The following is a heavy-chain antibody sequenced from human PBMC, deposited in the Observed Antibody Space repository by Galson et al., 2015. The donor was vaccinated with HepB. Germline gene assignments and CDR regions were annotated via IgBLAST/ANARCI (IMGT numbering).Heavy chain of an antibody. CDR3: AKQPPYVVVPAAAKKPPNPRDYYYYMDV. CDR1: GFTFSSYA. D-gene: IGHD2-2*01. Sequence: SLRLSCAASGFTFSSYAMSWVRHAPGKGLEWVSAISGSGGSTYYADSVKGRFTISRDNSKNTLYLQMNSLRAEDTAVYYCAKQPPYVVVPAAAKKPPNPRDYYYYMDVWGKGTTVTVSS. CDR2: ISGSGGST. V-gene: IGHV3-23*01. J-gene: IGHJ6*03.